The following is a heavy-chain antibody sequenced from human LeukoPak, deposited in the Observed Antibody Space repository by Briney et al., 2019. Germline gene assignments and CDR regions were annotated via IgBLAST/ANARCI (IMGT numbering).Heavy chain of an antibody. CDR1: GFTFSSYG. CDR2: ISNDGSRT. J-gene: IGHJ4*02. V-gene: IGHV3-30*03. D-gene: IGHD6-13*01. CDR3: ATEVAAGGPQDY. Sequence: GRSLRLSCAASGFTFSSYGVHWVRQAPGKGLDWLTVISNDGSRTYYADSVKGRFTISRDNSKNTLYLQLNSLRAEDTAVYYCATEVAAGGPQDYWGQRTLVTVST.